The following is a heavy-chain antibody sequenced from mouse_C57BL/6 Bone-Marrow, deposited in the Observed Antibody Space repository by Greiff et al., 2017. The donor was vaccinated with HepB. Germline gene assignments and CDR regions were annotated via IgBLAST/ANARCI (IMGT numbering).Heavy chain of an antibody. J-gene: IGHJ2*01. V-gene: IGHV3-6*01. CDR2: ISYDGSN. Sequence: EVKLEESGPGLVKPSQSLSLTCSVTGYSITSGYYWNWIRQFPGNKLEWMGYISYDGSNNYNPSLKNRISITRDTSKNQFFLKLNSVTTEDTATYYCARASIYYDYDGGGYFDYWGQGTTLTVSS. CDR3: ARASIYYDYDGGGYFDY. D-gene: IGHD2-4*01. CDR1: GYSITSGYY.